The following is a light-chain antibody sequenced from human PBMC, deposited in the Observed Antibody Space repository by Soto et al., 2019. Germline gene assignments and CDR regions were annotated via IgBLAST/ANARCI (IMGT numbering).Light chain of an antibody. CDR2: DAS. J-gene: IGKJ1*01. V-gene: IGKV1-5*01. CDR1: QSLSTW. CDR3: HQYNSYWT. Sequence: EIQMTQSPSTLSASVGDRVTITCRASQSLSTWLAWFQQKPGKAPKLLVYDASNLESGVPSRFSGSGSGTEFTLTISSLQPDDFATYYCHQYNSYWTFGPGTKVDIK.